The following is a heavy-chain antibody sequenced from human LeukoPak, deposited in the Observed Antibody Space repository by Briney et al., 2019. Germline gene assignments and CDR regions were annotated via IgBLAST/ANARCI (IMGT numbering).Heavy chain of an antibody. D-gene: IGHD2-15*01. CDR2: ISGNGGST. CDR3: ATGGYTTWFDP. Sequence: GGSLRLSCAASGFTFSTYAMSWVRQAPGKGLEWVSTISGNGGSTYYADSVKGRFTISRDNSKNTLYLQMNSLRAEDTAVYYCATGGYTTWFDPWGQGTLVTVSS. V-gene: IGHV3-23*01. J-gene: IGHJ5*02. CDR1: GFTFSTYA.